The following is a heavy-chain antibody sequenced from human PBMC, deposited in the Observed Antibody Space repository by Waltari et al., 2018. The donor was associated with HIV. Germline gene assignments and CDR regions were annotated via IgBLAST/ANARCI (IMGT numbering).Heavy chain of an antibody. J-gene: IGHJ4*02. Sequence: QVQLVQSGAEVKKPGSSVKVSCKASGGTFSSYALNWVRQAPGPGLEWMGGIIPIFGTANYAQKFQGRVTITADESTSTAYIELSSLRSEDTAVYYCARGEYYYDSSGHYALGYWGQGTLITVSS. V-gene: IGHV1-69*01. CDR2: IIPIFGTA. CDR3: ARGEYYYDSSGHYALGY. CDR1: GGTFSSYA. D-gene: IGHD3-22*01.